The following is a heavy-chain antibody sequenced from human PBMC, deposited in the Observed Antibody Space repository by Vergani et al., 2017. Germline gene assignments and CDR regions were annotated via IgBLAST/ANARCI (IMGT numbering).Heavy chain of an antibody. V-gene: IGHV4-38-2*02. Sequence: QLQLQESGPGLVKPSETLSLTCTVSGYSISSGYYWGWIRQPPGKGLEWIGSIYHSGSTYYNPSLKSRVTISVDTSKNQFSLKLSSVTAADTAVYYCASILGMGAFDIWGQGTMVTVSS. CDR3: ASILGMGAFDI. CDR1: GYSISSGYY. D-gene: IGHD7-27*01. J-gene: IGHJ3*02. CDR2: IYHSGST.